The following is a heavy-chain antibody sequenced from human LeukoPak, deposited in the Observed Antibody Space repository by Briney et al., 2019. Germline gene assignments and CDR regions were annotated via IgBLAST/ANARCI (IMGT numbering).Heavy chain of an antibody. CDR3: ARAPRDGCPDY. CDR1: GYTFTSYY. CDR2: INPSGGST. Sequence: GASVKVSCKASGYTFTSYYMHWVRQAPGQGLEWMGIINPSGGSTSYAQKFQGRVTTTRDTSTSTVYMELSSLRSEDTAVYYCARAPRDGCPDYWGQGTLVTVSS. D-gene: IGHD5-24*01. J-gene: IGHJ4*02. V-gene: IGHV1-46*01.